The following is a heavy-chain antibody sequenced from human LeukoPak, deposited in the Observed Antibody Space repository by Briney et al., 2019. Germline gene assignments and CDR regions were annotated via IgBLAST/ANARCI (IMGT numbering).Heavy chain of an antibody. CDR1: GFTVSTNY. CDR2: IYTGGSP. Sequence: GGSLRLSCAASGFTVSTNYMSWVRQAPGKGLGWVSVIYTGGSPYYADSVKGRFTISRDNSKNTLYLQMNSLRAEDTAVYYCARSSTGYCSSSSCYPAFDMWGQGTMVTVSS. D-gene: IGHD2-2*01. CDR3: ARSSTGYCSSSSCYPAFDM. J-gene: IGHJ3*02. V-gene: IGHV3-66*01.